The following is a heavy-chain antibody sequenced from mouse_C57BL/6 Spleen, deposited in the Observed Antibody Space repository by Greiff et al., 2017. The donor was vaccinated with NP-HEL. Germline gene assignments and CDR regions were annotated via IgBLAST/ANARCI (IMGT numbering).Heavy chain of an antibody. V-gene: IGHV1-81*01. Sequence: VMLVESGAELARPGASVKLSCKASGYTFTSYGISWVKQRTGQGLEWIGEIYPRSGNTYYNEKFKGKATLTADKSSSTAYMELRSLTSEDSAVYFCATLDGYYFDYWGQGTTLTVSS. CDR3: ATLDGYYFDY. D-gene: IGHD2-3*01. J-gene: IGHJ2*01. CDR1: GYTFTSYG. CDR2: IYPRSGNT.